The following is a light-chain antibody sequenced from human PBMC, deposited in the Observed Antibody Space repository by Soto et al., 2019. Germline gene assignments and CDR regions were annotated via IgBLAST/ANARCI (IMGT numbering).Light chain of an antibody. CDR3: SSYAGDNIYV. V-gene: IGLV2-8*01. J-gene: IGLJ1*01. CDR2: EVS. Sequence: QSALTQPPSASGSPGQSVTISCTGTSSDVGGYHYVSWYRQYPGRAPKLMIYEVSKRPSGVPGRFSGSKSDNTASLTVSGLQAEDEADYYCSSYAGDNIYVFGTGTKVTVL. CDR1: SSDVGGYHY.